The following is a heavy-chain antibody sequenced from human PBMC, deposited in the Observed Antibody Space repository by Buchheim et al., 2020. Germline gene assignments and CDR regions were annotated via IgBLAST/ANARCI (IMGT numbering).Heavy chain of an antibody. CDR1: GYTFTSYY. CDR2: IIPILGIA. V-gene: IGHV1-69*09. J-gene: IGHJ6*02. Sequence: QVQLVQSGAEVKKPGASVKVSCKASGYTFTSYYMHWVRQAPGQGLEWMGRIIPILGIANYAQKFQGRVTITADKSTSTAYMELSSLRSEDTAVYYCASEHLIYYGMDVWGQGTT. CDR3: ASEHLIYYGMDV. D-gene: IGHD3-16*01.